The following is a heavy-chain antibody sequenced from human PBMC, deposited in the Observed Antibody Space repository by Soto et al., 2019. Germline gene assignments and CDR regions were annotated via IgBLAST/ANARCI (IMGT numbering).Heavy chain of an antibody. Sequence: SXKVSFQTSGYTXTTYGIDLVRQAPGQGLEWMGWISGYNGNTNYAQKFQDRVTMTTDTSRSIGYMELRSLTFEDKAVYYCARGAHGSGYGVYWGQGTLGTVS. CDR1: GYTXTTYG. J-gene: IGHJ4*02. V-gene: IGHV1-18*01. CDR3: ARGAHGSGYGVY. D-gene: IGHD3-3*01. CDR2: ISGYNGNT.